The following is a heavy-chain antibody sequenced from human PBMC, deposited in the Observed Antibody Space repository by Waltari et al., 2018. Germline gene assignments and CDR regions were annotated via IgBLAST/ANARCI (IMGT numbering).Heavy chain of an antibody. V-gene: IGHV3-73*01. D-gene: IGHD1-20*01. CDR1: GFPFSDYA. Sequence: EVQLVESGGGLVQPGGSLKLSCAVSGFPFSDYAIYWVRRASGKGLEWVGRNRSKANSDATAYAASVKGRFTISRDDSKNTAYLQMNSLKTEDTAVYYCIRYNEQNYCGMDVWGQGTTVTVSS. CDR2: NRSKANSDAT. J-gene: IGHJ6*02. CDR3: IRYNEQNYCGMDV.